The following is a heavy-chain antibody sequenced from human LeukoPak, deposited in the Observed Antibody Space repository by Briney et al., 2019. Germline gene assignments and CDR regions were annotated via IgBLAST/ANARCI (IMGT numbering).Heavy chain of an antibody. D-gene: IGHD4-17*01. Sequence: ASVKVSCKASGYTFTGYYMHWVRQAPGQGLEWMGRINPNSGGTNYAQKFQGRVTMTRDTSISTAYMELSRLRSDDTAVYYCARDSGEHYGDYKQSYWGQGTLVTVSS. CDR3: ARDSGEHYGDYKQSY. V-gene: IGHV1-2*06. J-gene: IGHJ4*02. CDR2: INPNSGGT. CDR1: GYTFTGYY.